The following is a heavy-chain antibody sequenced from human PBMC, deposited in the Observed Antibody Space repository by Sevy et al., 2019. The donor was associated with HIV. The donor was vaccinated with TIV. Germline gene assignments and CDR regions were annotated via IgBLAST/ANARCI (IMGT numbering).Heavy chain of an antibody. CDR3: AKEWTLLSDWYGEFDY. CDR2: ISNSGANT. D-gene: IGHD6-19*01. V-gene: IGHV3-23*01. Sequence: GGALRLSCAASGFTFTNYGMHWVRQAPGKGLEWVSGISNSGANTYYADSVRGRFTVSRDNSKNTVYLQLNSLRAEDTAIYYCAKEWTLLSDWYGEFDYWGQGTLVTVSS. CDR1: GFTFTNYG. J-gene: IGHJ4*02.